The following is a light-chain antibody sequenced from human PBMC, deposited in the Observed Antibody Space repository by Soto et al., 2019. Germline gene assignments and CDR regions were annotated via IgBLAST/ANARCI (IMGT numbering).Light chain of an antibody. CDR1: SSDVGAYNF. Sequence: QSALTQPASVSGSPGQSITISCTGTSSDVGAYNFVSWYQHHPGRAPKLIIYEVTIRPSGVSHRFSGSKSGNTASLTISGLQAEDEADYYCSSYTSSSTLYVFGTGTKVNVL. V-gene: IGLV2-14*01. CDR3: SSYTSSSTLYV. CDR2: EVT. J-gene: IGLJ1*01.